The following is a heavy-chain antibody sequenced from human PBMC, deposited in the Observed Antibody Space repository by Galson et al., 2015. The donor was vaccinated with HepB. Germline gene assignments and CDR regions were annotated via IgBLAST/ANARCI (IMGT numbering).Heavy chain of an antibody. J-gene: IGHJ5*02. CDR3: ARVVKYYDILTGYYRYNCFDP. D-gene: IGHD3-9*01. V-gene: IGHV4-4*07. Sequence: SETLSLTCTVSGGSISSYYWSWIRQPAGKGLEWIGHIYTSGSTNYNPSLKSRVTMSVDTSKNQFSLKLSSVTAADTAVYYCARVVKYYDILTGYYRYNCFDPWGQGTLVTVSS. CDR1: GGSISSYY. CDR2: IYTSGST.